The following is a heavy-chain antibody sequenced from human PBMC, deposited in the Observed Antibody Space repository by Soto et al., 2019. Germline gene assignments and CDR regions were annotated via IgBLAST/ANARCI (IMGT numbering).Heavy chain of an antibody. J-gene: IGHJ4*02. Sequence: GGSLRLSYVASGFTFSGYAMNWVRQAPGKGLEWVSAISGSGGSTYYADSVKGRFTISRDNSKNTLYLQMNSLRAEDTAVYYCAKERDRYCSSTSCYALDYWGQGTLVTVSS. CDR1: GFTFSGYA. CDR3: AKERDRYCSSTSCYALDY. CDR2: ISGSGGST. V-gene: IGHV3-23*01. D-gene: IGHD2-2*01.